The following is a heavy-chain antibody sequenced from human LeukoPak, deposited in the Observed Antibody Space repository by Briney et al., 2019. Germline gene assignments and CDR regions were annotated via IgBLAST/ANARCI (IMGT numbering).Heavy chain of an antibody. CDR3: ARASLMVRGVIILYYYMDV. CDR2: IYTSGST. V-gene: IGHV4-61*02. J-gene: IGHJ6*03. CDR1: GGSISSGSYY. Sequence: SETLSLTCTVSGGSISSGSYYWSWIWQPAGKGLEWIGRIYTSGSTNYNPSLKSRVTISVDTSKNQFSLKLSSVTAADTAVYCCARASLMVRGVIILYYYMDVWGKGTTVTISS. D-gene: IGHD3-10*01.